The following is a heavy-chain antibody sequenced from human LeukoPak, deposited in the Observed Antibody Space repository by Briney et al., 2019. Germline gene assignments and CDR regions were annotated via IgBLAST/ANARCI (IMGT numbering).Heavy chain of an antibody. J-gene: IGHJ4*02. CDR3: ARDHYYDSSGYYDY. Sequence: GASVKVSCNTFGYTFTGYYMHWVRQAPGQGLEWMGWINPNSGGTNYAQKFQGRVTMTRDTSISTAYMELSRLRSDDTAVYYCARDHYYDSSGYYDYWGQGTLVTVSS. CDR2: INPNSGGT. D-gene: IGHD3-22*01. V-gene: IGHV1-2*02. CDR1: GYTFTGYY.